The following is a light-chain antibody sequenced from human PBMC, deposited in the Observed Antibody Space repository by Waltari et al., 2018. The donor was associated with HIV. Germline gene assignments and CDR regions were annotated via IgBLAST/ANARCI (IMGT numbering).Light chain of an antibody. V-gene: IGLV7-46*01. J-gene: IGLJ2*01. CDR1: SGPVTSGHH. CDR3: LLSYSGARPAI. CDR2: DAN. Sequence: QAVVTQEPALTVSPGGTVTLTCGSSSGPVTSGHHPHWFQQKPGQAPRALIYDANNRQSWTPARFSGSLLGGKAALTLSDAQPEEEADYFCLLSYSGARPAIFGGGTKLSVL.